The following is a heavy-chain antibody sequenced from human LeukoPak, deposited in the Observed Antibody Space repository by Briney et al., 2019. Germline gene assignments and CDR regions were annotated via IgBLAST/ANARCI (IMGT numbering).Heavy chain of an antibody. CDR2: ITHSGST. Sequence: SETLSLTCAVYGGSFSGYYWSWIRQPPGKGLEWIGEITHSGSTNYNPSLKSRVTISVDTSKNQFSLKLSSVTAADTAVYYCARSRVVVTAIPGAFDIWGQGTMVTVSP. CDR1: GGSFSGYY. D-gene: IGHD2-21*02. J-gene: IGHJ3*02. CDR3: ARSRVVVTAIPGAFDI. V-gene: IGHV4-34*01.